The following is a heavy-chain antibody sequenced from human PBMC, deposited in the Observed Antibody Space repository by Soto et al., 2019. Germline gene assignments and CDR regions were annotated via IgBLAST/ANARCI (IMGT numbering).Heavy chain of an antibody. V-gene: IGHV3-48*02. Sequence: GGSLRLSCAASGFTFTDHGMHWVLQAPGKGLEWVSYISSRSSTIYYADSVKGRFTISRDNAKNSLYLQMNSLRDEDWAVYYCVRDYTTFAYYFDYWGQGALVTVSS. D-gene: IGHD3-10*02. J-gene: IGHJ4*02. CDR2: ISSRSSTI. CDR1: GFTFTDHG. CDR3: VRDYTTFAYYFDY.